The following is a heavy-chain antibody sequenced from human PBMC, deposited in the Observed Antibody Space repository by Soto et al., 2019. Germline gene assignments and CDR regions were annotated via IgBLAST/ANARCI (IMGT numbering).Heavy chain of an antibody. CDR2: IYYSGST. V-gene: IGHV4-39*01. CDR1: GGSISSSSYY. D-gene: IGHD5-18*01. J-gene: IGHJ4*02. Sequence: PSETLSLTCTVSGGSISSSSYYWGWIRQPPGKGLEWIGSIYYSGSTYYNPSLKSRVTISVDTSKNQFSLKLSSVTAADTAVYYCVTGYSYYVDYWGQGTLVTVSS. CDR3: VTGYSYYVDY.